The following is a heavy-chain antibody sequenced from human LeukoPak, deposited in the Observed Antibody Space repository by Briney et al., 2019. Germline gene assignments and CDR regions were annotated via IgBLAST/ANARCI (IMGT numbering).Heavy chain of an antibody. CDR2: IYYSGNT. CDR1: GGSISSYY. CDR3: AREQYYYDSGTYYTFSDY. Sequence: SETLSLTCTVSGGSISSYYWSWIRQPPGKGLEWIGYIYYSGNTNYNPSLKSRVTISLDTSKNQVSLKLSSVTAADTAVYYCAREQYYYDSGTYYTFSDYWGQGTLVTVSS. D-gene: IGHD3-10*01. V-gene: IGHV4-59*01. J-gene: IGHJ4*02.